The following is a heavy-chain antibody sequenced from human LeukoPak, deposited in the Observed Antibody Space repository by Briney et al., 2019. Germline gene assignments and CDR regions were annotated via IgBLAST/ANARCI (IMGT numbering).Heavy chain of an antibody. CDR2: IYTSGST. D-gene: IGHD6-13*01. J-gene: IGHJ5*02. Sequence: SETLSLTCTVSGGSISTYYWSWIRQPPGKGLEWIGRIYTSGSTNYNPSLKSRVTISVDTSKNQFSLKLSSVTAADTAVYYCARGRLGSSWYGATDKFDPWGQGTLVTVSS. CDR3: ARGRLGSSWYGATDKFDP. V-gene: IGHV4-4*08. CDR1: GGSISTYY.